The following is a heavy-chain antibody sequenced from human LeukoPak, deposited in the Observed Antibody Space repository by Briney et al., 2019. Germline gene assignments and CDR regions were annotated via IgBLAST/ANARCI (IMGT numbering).Heavy chain of an antibody. V-gene: IGHV4-59*12. CDR1: GGSISSYY. J-gene: IGHJ3*02. CDR3: AREAPGDFRRFDI. CDR2: IYYSGST. D-gene: IGHD3-16*01. Sequence: PSETLSLTCTVSGGSISSYYWSWIRQPPGKGLEWIGYIYYSGSTNYNPSLKSRVTISVDRSKNQFSLKLRSVTAADTAVYYCAREAPGDFRRFDIWGQGTMVTVSS.